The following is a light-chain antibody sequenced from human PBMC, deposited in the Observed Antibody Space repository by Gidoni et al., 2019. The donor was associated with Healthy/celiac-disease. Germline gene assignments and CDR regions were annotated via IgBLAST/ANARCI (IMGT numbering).Light chain of an antibody. CDR3: QSYDSSNQV. CDR2: EDN. CDR1: SGRIASND. V-gene: IGLV6-57*01. Sequence: NFMLPQPHSLSELSGITVTIPCTRSSGRIASNDVQWYQQRPGSSPTTVIYEDNQRPSGVPDRFSGSIDSSSNSASLTISGLKTEDEADYYCQSYDSSNQVFGGGTKLTVL. J-gene: IGLJ3*02.